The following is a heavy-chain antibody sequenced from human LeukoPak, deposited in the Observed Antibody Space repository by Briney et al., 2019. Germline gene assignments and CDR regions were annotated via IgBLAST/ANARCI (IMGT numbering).Heavy chain of an antibody. D-gene: IGHD3-22*01. CDR2: ISASGGST. Sequence: PGGSLRLSCAASGFTFSSSAMGWVRQVPGKGLEWVSGISASGGSTNYADSVRGRFTISRDNSKNTLYVQMNSLRDEDTALYYCAKRSFPGSGYSYSSDYWGQGTLVTVSS. CDR3: AKRSFPGSGYSYSSDY. CDR1: GFTFSSSA. V-gene: IGHV3-23*01. J-gene: IGHJ4*02.